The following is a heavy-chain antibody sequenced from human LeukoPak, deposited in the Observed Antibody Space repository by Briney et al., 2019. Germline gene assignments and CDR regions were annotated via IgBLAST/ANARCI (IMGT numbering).Heavy chain of an antibody. J-gene: IGHJ5*02. CDR1: GFTFSTYG. V-gene: IGHV3-30*02. Sequence: GGSLRLSCAASGFTFSTYGMHWVRQAPGKGLEWVAFIRYDGSNKYYADSVKGRFTISRDNSKNTLYLQMNSLRAEDTAVYYCAKDLRGPPWFDPWGQGTLVTVSS. CDR3: AKDLRGPPWFDP. CDR2: IRYDGSNK.